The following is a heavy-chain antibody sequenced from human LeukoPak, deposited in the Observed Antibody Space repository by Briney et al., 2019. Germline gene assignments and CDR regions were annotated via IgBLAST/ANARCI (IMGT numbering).Heavy chain of an antibody. CDR1: GYTFTSYA. D-gene: IGHD5-18*01. CDR2: INAGNGNT. CDR3: ARPRYSYGYYFDY. V-gene: IGHV1-3*01. Sequence: ASVKVSGKASGYTFTSYAMHWVRQAPGQRLEWMGWINAGNGNTKYSQKFQGRVTITRDTSASTAYMELSSLRSEDTAVYYCARPRYSYGYYFDYWGQGTLVTVSS. J-gene: IGHJ4*02.